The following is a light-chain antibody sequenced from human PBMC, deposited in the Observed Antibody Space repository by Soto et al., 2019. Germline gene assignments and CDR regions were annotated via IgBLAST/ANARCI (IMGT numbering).Light chain of an antibody. Sequence: QSALTQPASVSGCPGQSITISCTGTSSDIGAYNYVSWYQQHPGKAPKLMIYEVSDRPSGVSNRFSGSKSGNTVSLTISGLQAEDDADYYCSSYTSISTLVFGSGTKVTVL. CDR3: SSYTSISTLV. CDR2: EVS. CDR1: SSDIGAYNY. V-gene: IGLV2-14*01. J-gene: IGLJ1*01.